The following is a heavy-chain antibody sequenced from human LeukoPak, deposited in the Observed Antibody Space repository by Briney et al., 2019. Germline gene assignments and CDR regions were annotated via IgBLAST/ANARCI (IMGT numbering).Heavy chain of an antibody. V-gene: IGHV3-21*01. CDR3: ARDLYCSGGSCAGYFDY. CDR2: ISSGSSYI. J-gene: IGHJ4*02. D-gene: IGHD2-15*01. Sequence: GGSLRLYCAASGYTFSTYSMNWVRQAPGKGLEWVSSISSGSSYIYYADLVKGRFTISRGNAKNSLYLQMNSLRAEDTAVYYCARDLYCSGGSCAGYFDYWGQGTLVTVSS. CDR1: GYTFSTYS.